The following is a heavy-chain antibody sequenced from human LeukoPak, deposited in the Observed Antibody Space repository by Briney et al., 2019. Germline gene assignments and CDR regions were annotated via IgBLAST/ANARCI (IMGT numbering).Heavy chain of an antibody. V-gene: IGHV3-30*02. Sequence: PGGSLRLSCAASGFTFSSYGMHWVRQAPGKGLEWVAVIWYDGSNKYYADSVKGRFTISRDNSKNTLYLQMNSLRAEDTAVYYCAKEGVRYSSSWFHHAEYFQHWGQGTLVTVSS. J-gene: IGHJ1*01. D-gene: IGHD6-13*01. CDR2: IWYDGSNK. CDR3: AKEGVRYSSSWFHHAEYFQH. CDR1: GFTFSSYG.